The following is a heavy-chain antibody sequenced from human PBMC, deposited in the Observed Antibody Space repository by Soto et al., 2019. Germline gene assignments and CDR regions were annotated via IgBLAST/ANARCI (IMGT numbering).Heavy chain of an antibody. V-gene: IGHV1-18*01. CDR3: ARDPPPPDY. Sequence: QVQLVQSGAEVKKPGASVKVSCKASGYTFASYAISWMRQAPGQGLEWMGWISAYNGNTNYAQKLKSRVTMTTDTTTTTAYIALRSLRSDDTAVYYCARDPPPPDYWGQGTLVTVSS. CDR1: GYTFASYA. J-gene: IGHJ4*02. CDR2: ISAYNGNT.